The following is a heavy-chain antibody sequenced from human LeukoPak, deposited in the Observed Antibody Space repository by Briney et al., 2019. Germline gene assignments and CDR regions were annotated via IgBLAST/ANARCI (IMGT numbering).Heavy chain of an antibody. CDR1: GFTFSSYG. V-gene: IGHV3-30*03. J-gene: IGHJ4*02. Sequence: GGSLRLSCTASGFTFSSYGMHWVRQAPGKGLEWVAVISYDGSNKYYADSVKGRFTISRDNSKNTLYLQMNSLRAEDTAVYYCATTGPKWELLERSFDYWGQGTLVTVSS. D-gene: IGHD1-26*01. CDR3: ATTGPKWELLERSFDY. CDR2: ISYDGSNK.